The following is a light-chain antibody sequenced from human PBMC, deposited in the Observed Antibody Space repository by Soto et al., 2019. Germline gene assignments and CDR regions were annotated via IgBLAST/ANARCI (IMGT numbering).Light chain of an antibody. CDR3: QHYGRSPT. CDR1: QSVSSNY. J-gene: IGKJ5*01. Sequence: IVLAQSPGTLSLSPGERATLCCRASQSVSSNYLAWFQHKPGQAPRLLIYGVSNRATGIPDRFSGSGSATDFTLTISRLEPEDFAVYYCQHYGRSPTFGQGTRLEI. CDR2: GVS. V-gene: IGKV3-20*01.